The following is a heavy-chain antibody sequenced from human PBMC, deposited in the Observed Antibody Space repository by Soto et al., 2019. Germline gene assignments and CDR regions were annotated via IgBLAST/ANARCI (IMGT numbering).Heavy chain of an antibody. V-gene: IGHV5-51*01. Sequence: GESLKISCKGSGYSFTSYWIGWVRQMPGKGLEWMGIIYPGDSDTRYSPSFQGQVTISADKSISTAYLQWGSLKASDTAMYYCASKGCSGGSCYSGDYFDYWGQGTLVTVSS. J-gene: IGHJ4*02. CDR3: ASKGCSGGSCYSGDYFDY. CDR1: GYSFTSYW. CDR2: IYPGDSDT. D-gene: IGHD2-15*01.